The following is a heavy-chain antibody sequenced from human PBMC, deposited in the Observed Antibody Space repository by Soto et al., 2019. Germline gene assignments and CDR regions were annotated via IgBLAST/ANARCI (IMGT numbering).Heavy chain of an antibody. CDR2: FDPEDGET. CDR3: ATVRYYYDSSGYSDYFDY. D-gene: IGHD3-22*01. V-gene: IGHV1-24*01. Sequence: QVQLVQSGAEVKKPGASVKVSCKVSGYTLTDLSMHWVRQAPGKGLEWMGGFDPEDGETIYAQKFQGRDTMTGDTSTDTAYMELRSLRSEDTAVYYGATVRYYYDSSGYSDYFDYWGQGTLVTVSS. J-gene: IGHJ4*02. CDR1: GYTLTDLS.